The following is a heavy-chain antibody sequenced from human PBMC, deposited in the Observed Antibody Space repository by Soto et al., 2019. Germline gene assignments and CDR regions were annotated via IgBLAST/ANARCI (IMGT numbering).Heavy chain of an antibody. CDR3: TKALYCSSTSCYSGGDSFHV. V-gene: IGHV3-23*01. J-gene: IGHJ3*01. Sequence: GGSLRLSCAASGFTFSNYAMNWVRQAPGKGLEWVSGISNSGGTISYADFVKGRFTISRDSSKKTLYLQMSSLRADDTAVYFCTKALYCSSTSCYSGGDSFHVWGQGTMVTVSS. D-gene: IGHD2-2*01. CDR1: GFTFSNYA. CDR2: ISNSGGTI.